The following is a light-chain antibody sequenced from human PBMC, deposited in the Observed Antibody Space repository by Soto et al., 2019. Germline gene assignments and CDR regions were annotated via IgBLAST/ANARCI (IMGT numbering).Light chain of an antibody. CDR3: MQSIQLPRT. CDR1: QSLLHSDGKTY. V-gene: IGKV2D-29*01. Sequence: DIVMTQTPLSLSVTPGQPASISCKSSQSLLHSDGKTYLYWYLQRSGQPPQLLIHEVSNRFSGVPDRFSGSGSGKDFTLEISRVEAEDVGIYYCMQSIQLPRTFGQGTKVEIK. CDR2: EVS. J-gene: IGKJ1*01.